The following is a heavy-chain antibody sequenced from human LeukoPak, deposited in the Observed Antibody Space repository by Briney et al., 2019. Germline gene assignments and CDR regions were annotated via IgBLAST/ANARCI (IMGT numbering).Heavy chain of an antibody. V-gene: IGHV1-18*01. D-gene: IGHD2-15*01. CDR3: ARDPPGCSGGSCYPSYYFDY. J-gene: IGHJ4*02. CDR1: GYTFTSYG. Sequence: ASVKVSCKASGYTFTSYGISWVRQAPGQGLEWMGWISAYNGNTNYAQKLQGRVTMTTDTSTSTAYMELRSLRSDDTAVYYCARDPPGCSGGSCYPSYYFDYWGQGTLVTVSS. CDR2: ISAYNGNT.